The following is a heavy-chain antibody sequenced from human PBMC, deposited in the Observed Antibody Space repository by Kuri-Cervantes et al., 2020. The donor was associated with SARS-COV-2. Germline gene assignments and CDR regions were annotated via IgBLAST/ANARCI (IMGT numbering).Heavy chain of an antibody. V-gene: IGHV3-15*01. D-gene: IGHD3-3*01. J-gene: IGHJ6*03. CDR1: GFTFSSYA. CDR3: TTAGQSITIFGVVTNMDV. Sequence: GGSLRLSCAASGFTFSSYAMHWVRQAPGKGLEWVGRIKSKTDGGTTDYAAPVKGRFTISRDDSKNTLYLQMNSLKTEDTAVYYCTTAGQSITIFGVVTNMDVWGKGTTVTVSS. CDR2: IKSKTDGGTT.